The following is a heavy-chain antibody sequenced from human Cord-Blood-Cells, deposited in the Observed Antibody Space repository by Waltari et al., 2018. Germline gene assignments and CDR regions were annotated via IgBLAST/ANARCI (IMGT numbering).Heavy chain of an antibody. V-gene: IGHV3-9*03. D-gene: IGHD3-10*01. CDR3: AKDTSPYGSGSYYDY. Sequence: EVQLVESGGGLVQPGRSLRLSCAASGFTFDDYAMHWVRQPPGKGLEWVSGISWNSGSIGYADSVKGRFTISRDNAKNSLYLQMNSLRAEDMALYYCAKDTSPYGSGSYYDYWGQGTLVTVSS. J-gene: IGHJ4*02. CDR2: ISWNSGSI. CDR1: GFTFDDYA.